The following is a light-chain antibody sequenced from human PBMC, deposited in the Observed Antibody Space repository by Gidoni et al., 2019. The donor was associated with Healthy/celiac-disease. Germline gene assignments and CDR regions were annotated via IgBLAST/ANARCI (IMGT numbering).Light chain of an antibody. CDR1: QSVSSN. V-gene: IGKV3-15*01. CDR2: GAS. Sequence: EIVMTQSPATLSVSPGERATLSCRASQSVSSNLAWYQQKPVQAPRLLIYGASTRATGIPARFSGSGSGTEFTLTISRLQSEEFAVYYCQQYNNWPLLTFGQGTRLEIK. J-gene: IGKJ5*01. CDR3: QQYNNWPLLT.